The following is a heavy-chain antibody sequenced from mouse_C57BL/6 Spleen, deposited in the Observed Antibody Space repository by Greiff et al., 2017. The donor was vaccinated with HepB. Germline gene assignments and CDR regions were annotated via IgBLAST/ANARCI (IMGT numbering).Heavy chain of an antibody. CDR3: ADYDYGAGFAY. Sequence: QVQLQQPGAELAKPGASVKMSCKASGYTFTSYWITWVKQRPGQGLEWIGDIYPGSGSTYYNEKFKSKATLTVDTSSSTAYMQLSSLTSEDSAVYYCADYDYGAGFAYWGQGTLVTVSA. D-gene: IGHD2-4*01. CDR2: IYPGSGST. V-gene: IGHV1-55*01. J-gene: IGHJ3*01. CDR1: GYTFTSYW.